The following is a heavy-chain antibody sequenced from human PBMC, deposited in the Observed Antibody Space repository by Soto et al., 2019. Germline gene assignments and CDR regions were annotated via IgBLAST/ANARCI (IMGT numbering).Heavy chain of an antibody. D-gene: IGHD6-13*01. Sequence: PSETLSLTCTVSGGPISSGDYYWSWIRQPPGKGLEWIGYIYYSGSTYYNPSLKSRLTISVDTSKNQFSLRLSSVTAADTAVYYCAREGYSSSLDYWGQGTLVTVSS. CDR1: GGPISSGDYY. CDR3: AREGYSSSLDY. V-gene: IGHV4-30-4*01. CDR2: IYYSGST. J-gene: IGHJ4*02.